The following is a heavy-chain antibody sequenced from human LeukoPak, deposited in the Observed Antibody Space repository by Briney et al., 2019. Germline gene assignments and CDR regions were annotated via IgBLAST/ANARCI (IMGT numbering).Heavy chain of an antibody. J-gene: IGHJ4*02. CDR1: GYTFSDYY. D-gene: IGHD3/OR15-3a*01. CDR3: ATGGTGTGGRAIDY. Sequence: ASVKLSCKSSGYTFSDYYMNWVRRAPGQGLEWKGWTNTISGGTKYQEKFQDRVTMTRDASISTGYMELSRLRSDDTAAYYCATGGTGTGGRAIDYWGQGTLVTVSS. CDR2: TNTISGGT. V-gene: IGHV1-2*02.